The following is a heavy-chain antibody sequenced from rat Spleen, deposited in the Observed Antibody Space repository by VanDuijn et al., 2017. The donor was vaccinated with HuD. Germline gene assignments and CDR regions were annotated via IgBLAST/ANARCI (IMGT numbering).Heavy chain of an antibody. Sequence: EVKLVESGGGLVQPGRSLKLSCAASGFNFNDYWMGWVRQAPGKGLEWIGEVNKDSRTIKYSPSLKGRFTISRDKAKSPLYLQMDSLRSEDTATYYCVRHLVYGGALYYFDYWGQGVMVTVSS. V-gene: IGHV4-2*01. CDR1: GFNFNDYW. CDR3: VRHLVYGGALYYFDY. D-gene: IGHD1-11*01. CDR2: VNKDSRTI. J-gene: IGHJ2*01.